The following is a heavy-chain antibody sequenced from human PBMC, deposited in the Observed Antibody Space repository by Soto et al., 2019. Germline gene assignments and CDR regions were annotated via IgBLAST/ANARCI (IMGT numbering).Heavy chain of an antibody. CDR1: GGTFNSYG. Sequence: QAHLAQSGAEVKKPGSSVTVSCKASGGTFNSYGISWVRQAPGQGLDWMGVIIPLYGTVNYAQKFQGRVSITADKSTSTAYMDLXXXXXXXXXXXXXAXXXVIRGVIPXHFGLWGQXTXVTVSS. J-gene: IGHJ4*02. D-gene: IGHD3-10*01. CDR2: IIPLYGTV. V-gene: IGHV1-69*06. CDR3: AXXXVIRGVIPXHFGL.